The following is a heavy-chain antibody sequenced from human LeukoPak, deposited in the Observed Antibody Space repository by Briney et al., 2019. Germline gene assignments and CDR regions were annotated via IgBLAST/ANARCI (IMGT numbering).Heavy chain of an antibody. D-gene: IGHD5-24*01. Sequence: PGGSLRLSCAASGFTFSSYAMHWVRQAPGKGLEWVAVISYDGSNKYYADSVKGRFTISRDNSKNTLYLQMNSLRAEDTAVYYCAREYGDGYLNTYYFDYWGQGTLVTVSS. CDR1: GFTFSSYA. CDR2: ISYDGSNK. V-gene: IGHV3-30-3*01. J-gene: IGHJ4*02. CDR3: AREYGDGYLNTYYFDY.